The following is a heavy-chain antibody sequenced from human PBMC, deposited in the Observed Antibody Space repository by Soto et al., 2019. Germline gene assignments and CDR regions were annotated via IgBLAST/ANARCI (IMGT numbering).Heavy chain of an antibody. Sequence: QLQLQESGPGLVKPSDTLSLTCTVSGGSISSTGHYCGWVRQPPGKGLEWIASISYSEITYYNPSLRSRVTMSGDTSKNQCSLKLNSVTAAETAVYCCVRVEDYSRWFEPWGQGTLVTVSS. D-gene: IGHD4-4*01. CDR2: ISYSEIT. V-gene: IGHV4-39*01. CDR3: VRVEDYSRWFEP. CDR1: GGSISSTGHY. J-gene: IGHJ5*02.